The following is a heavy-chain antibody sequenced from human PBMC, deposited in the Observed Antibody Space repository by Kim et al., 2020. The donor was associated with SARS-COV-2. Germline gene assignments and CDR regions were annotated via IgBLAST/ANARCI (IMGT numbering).Heavy chain of an antibody. J-gene: IGHJ4*01. CDR2: ITGSGGSA. D-gene: IGHD6-13*01. Sequence: GGSLRLSCAASGFTFSNYVMTWVRQAPGKGLEWVSSITGSGGSAYYAASVKGRFTISRDNSKNTLYLHMSSLRVEDTAVYYCAKRKHGGWSWYYVDY. V-gene: IGHV3-23*01. CDR1: GFTFSNYV. CDR3: AKRKHGGWSWYYVDY.